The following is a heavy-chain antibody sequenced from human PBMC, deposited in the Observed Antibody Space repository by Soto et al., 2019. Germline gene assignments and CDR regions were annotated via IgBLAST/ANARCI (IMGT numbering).Heavy chain of an antibody. CDR1: GFTFISYA. CDR3: AKEVDWELLRDYYYGMAV. CDR2: ISGSGGST. D-gene: IGHD1-26*01. J-gene: IGHJ6*02. Sequence: PGGSLRLSCAASGFTFISYAMSWVLQAPGKGLEWVSAISGSGGSTYYADSVKGRFTISRDNSKNTLYLQMNSLRAEDTAVYYCAKEVDWELLRDYYYGMAVWGQGTTVTGSS. V-gene: IGHV3-23*01.